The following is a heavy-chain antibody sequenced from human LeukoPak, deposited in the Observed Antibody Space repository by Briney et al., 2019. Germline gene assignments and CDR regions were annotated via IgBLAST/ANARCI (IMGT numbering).Heavy chain of an antibody. CDR2: IKRDGNEI. Sequence: GGFLRLSCAASGFTFSSYWMTWVRQAPGKGLEWVANIKRDGNEIHYVDSVKGRFTISRDNAKNSLSLRMNSLRAEDTAVYYCVRAGDLDHGDFHYWGQGTLVTVSS. D-gene: IGHD4-17*01. CDR3: VRAGDLDHGDFHY. V-gene: IGHV3-7*01. J-gene: IGHJ4*02. CDR1: GFTFSSYW.